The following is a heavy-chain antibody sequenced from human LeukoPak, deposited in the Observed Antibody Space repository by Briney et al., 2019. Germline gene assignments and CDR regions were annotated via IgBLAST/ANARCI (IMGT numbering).Heavy chain of an antibody. CDR2: IYNSGKS. V-gene: IGHV4-59*01. CDR1: GGSISSYY. Sequence: SETLSLTCSVSGGSISSYYWSWVRQPPGKGLEWIGYIYNSGKSNYNPSLKSRVTISIDTSRRQFSLSLSSVTAADTAVYYCARGPSGDFGSYFDYWGQGTLLTVSS. J-gene: IGHJ4*02. CDR3: ARGPSGDFGSYFDY. D-gene: IGHD4-17*01.